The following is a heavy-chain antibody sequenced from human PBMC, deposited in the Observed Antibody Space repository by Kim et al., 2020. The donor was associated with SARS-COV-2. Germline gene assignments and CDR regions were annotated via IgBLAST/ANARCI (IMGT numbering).Heavy chain of an antibody. CDR2: ISSSGAGT. D-gene: IGHD6-13*01. J-gene: IGHJ4*02. Sequence: GGSLRLSCAASGFTFSSYGMSWVRQAPGKGLEWVSSISSSGAGTYYADSVRGRFTISRDNAKNTLYVQMNTLRAGDTAVYYCATSVLATGNYWGQGTLVT. CDR3: ATSVLATGNY. V-gene: IGHV3-23*01. CDR1: GFTFSSYG.